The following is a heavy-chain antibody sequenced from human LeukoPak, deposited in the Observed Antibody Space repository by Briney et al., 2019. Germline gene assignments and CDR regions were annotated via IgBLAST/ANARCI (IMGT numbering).Heavy chain of an antibody. CDR1: GGSISSSSYY. CDR3: AIGGDSSSSSIDY. D-gene: IGHD6-6*01. CDR2: IYYSGST. V-gene: IGHV4-39*01. Sequence: PSETLSLTCTVSGGSISSSSYYWGWIRQPPGKGLEWFGSIYYSGSTYYNPSLKSRVTISVDTSKNQFSLKLSSVTAADTAVYYCAIGGDSSSSSIDYWGQGTLVTVSS. J-gene: IGHJ4*02.